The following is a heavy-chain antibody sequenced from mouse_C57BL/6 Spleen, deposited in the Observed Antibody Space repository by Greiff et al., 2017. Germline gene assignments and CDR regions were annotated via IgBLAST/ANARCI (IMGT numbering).Heavy chain of an antibody. CDR3: ASYYGNSGWFAY. D-gene: IGHD2-1*01. Sequence: EVQRVESGGGLVKPGGSLKLSCAASGFTFSDYGMHWVRQAPGKGLEWVAYISSGSSTIYYADTVKGRFTISRDNAKNTLFLQMTSLRSEDTAMYYCASYYGNSGWFAYWGQGTLVTVSA. J-gene: IGHJ3*01. V-gene: IGHV5-17*01. CDR2: ISSGSSTI. CDR1: GFTFSDYG.